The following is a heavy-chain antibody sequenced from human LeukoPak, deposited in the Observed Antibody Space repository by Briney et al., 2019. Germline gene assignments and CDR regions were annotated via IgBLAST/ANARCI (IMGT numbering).Heavy chain of an antibody. CDR3: ARRTTVTTKHYYYYGMDV. J-gene: IGHJ6*02. CDR1: GYSFTSYW. V-gene: IGHV5-51*01. D-gene: IGHD4-17*01. Sequence: GESLKISCKGSGYSFTSYWIGWVRQMPGKGLEWMGTIYPGDSDTRYSPSFQGQVTISADKSISTAYLQWSSLKASDTAMYYCARRTTVTTKHYYYYGMDVWGQGTTVTVSS. CDR2: IYPGDSDT.